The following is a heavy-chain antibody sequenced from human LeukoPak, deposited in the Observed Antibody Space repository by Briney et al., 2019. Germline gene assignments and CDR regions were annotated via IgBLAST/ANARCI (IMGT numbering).Heavy chain of an antibody. Sequence: GDSVKMSCMGSGYSLTCYWLGAVGQMTGKCLDWMGLIYPGDSDTRYSPSFQGQVTISADKSISTAYLQWSSLKASDTAMYYCARGSYRRDDGFDPWGQGTLVTVSS. D-gene: IGHD1-26*01. CDR1: GYSLTCYW. V-gene: IGHV5-51*01. J-gene: IGHJ5*02. CDR3: ARGSYRRDDGFDP. CDR2: IYPGDSDT.